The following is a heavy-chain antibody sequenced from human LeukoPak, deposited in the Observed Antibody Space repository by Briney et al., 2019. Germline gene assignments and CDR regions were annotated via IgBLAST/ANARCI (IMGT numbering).Heavy chain of an antibody. J-gene: IGHJ6*02. CDR2: IYPGDSDT. CDR3: ARVMGAAAALYYYGMDV. Sequence: GASLKISCKGSGYSFTSYWIGWVRQLPGKGLEWMGIIYPGDSDTRYSPSFQGQVTISADKSISTAYLQWSSLKASDTAMYYCARVMGAAAALYYYGMDVWGQGTTVTVSS. D-gene: IGHD6-13*01. CDR1: GYSFTSYW. V-gene: IGHV5-51*01.